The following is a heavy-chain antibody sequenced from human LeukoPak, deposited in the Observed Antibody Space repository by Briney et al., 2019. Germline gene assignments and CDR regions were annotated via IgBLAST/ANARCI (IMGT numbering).Heavy chain of an antibody. CDR2: INHSGST. D-gene: IGHD6-6*01. V-gene: IGHV4-34*01. Sequence: SETLSLTCAVYGGSFSGYYWSWIRQPPGKGLEWIGEINHSGSTNYNPSLKSRVTISVDTSKNQFSLKLSSVTAADTAVYYCAGSIAARRYYGMDVWGQGTTVTVSS. CDR1: GGSFSGYY. J-gene: IGHJ6*02. CDR3: AGSIAARRYYGMDV.